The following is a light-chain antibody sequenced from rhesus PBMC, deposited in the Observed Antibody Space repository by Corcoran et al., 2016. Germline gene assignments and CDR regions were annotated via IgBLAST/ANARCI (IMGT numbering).Light chain of an antibody. CDR2: KAS. CDR3: QQPDTSPWT. CDR1: QDISYW. V-gene: IGKV1-69*01. Sequence: DIQMTQSPSSLSGSVGDRVTITCRASQDISYWLAWYQQRPGEAPNLLNYKASYLETGVPSRLSGSGAGTDFTHTTSSLQPEDSATNYCQQPDTSPWTFDQGAKVEVK. J-gene: IGKJ1*01.